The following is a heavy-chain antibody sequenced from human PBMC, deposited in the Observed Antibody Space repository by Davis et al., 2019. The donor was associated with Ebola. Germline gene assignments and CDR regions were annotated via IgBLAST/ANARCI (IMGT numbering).Heavy chain of an antibody. D-gene: IGHD3-10*01. CDR3: ARDLVARGVILYYYGMDV. CDR2: IYSGGST. J-gene: IGHJ6*02. CDR1: GFTVSSNY. Sequence: GGSLRLSCAASGFTVSSNYMSWVRQAPGKGLEWVSVIYSGGSTYYADSVKGRFTISRDNSKNTLYLQMNSLRAEDTAVYYCARDLVARGVILYYYGMDVWGQGTTVTVSS. V-gene: IGHV3-53*01.